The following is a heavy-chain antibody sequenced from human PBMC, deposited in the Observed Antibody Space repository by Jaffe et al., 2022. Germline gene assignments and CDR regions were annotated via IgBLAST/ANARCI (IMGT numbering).Heavy chain of an antibody. Sequence: QVQLVQSGAEVKKPGASVKVSCKASGYTFTSYGISWVRQAPGQGLEWMGWISAYNGNTNYAQKLQGRVTMTTDTSTSTAYMELRSLRSDDTAVYYCARDLLGYDFWSGQPDAYYFDYWGQGTLVTVSS. CDR3: ARDLLGYDFWSGQPDAYYFDY. CDR2: ISAYNGNT. D-gene: IGHD3-3*01. CDR1: GYTFTSYG. V-gene: IGHV1-18*01. J-gene: IGHJ4*02.